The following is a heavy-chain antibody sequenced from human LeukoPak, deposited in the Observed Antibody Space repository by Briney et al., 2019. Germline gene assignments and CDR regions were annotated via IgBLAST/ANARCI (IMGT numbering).Heavy chain of an antibody. CDR2: ISGSGGST. CDR3: AKALRGSGSYPDAFDI. CDR1: GFTFSSYA. D-gene: IGHD3-10*01. Sequence: GGSLRLSCAASGFTFSSYAMSWVRQAPGKGLEWVSAISGSGGSTYYADSVKGRFAISRDNSKNTLYLQVNSLRAEDTAVYYCAKALRGSGSYPDAFDIWGQGTMVTVSS. J-gene: IGHJ3*02. V-gene: IGHV3-23*01.